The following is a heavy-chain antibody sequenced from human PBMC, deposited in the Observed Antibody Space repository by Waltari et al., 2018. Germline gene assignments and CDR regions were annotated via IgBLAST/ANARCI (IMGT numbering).Heavy chain of an antibody. CDR2: ISGRGGRT. J-gene: IGHJ2*01. CDR3: AKQEGSLWFGELLKNWYFDL. CDR1: GFTFSSYA. V-gene: IGHV3-23*04. Sequence: EVQLVESGGGLVQPGGSLRLSCAASGFTFSSYAMSWVRQAPGRGLEGVSAISGRGGRTYYADSVKGRFTISRDNSKNTLYLQMNSLRAEDTAVYYCAKQEGSLWFGELLKNWYFDLWGRGTLVTVSS. D-gene: IGHD3-10*01.